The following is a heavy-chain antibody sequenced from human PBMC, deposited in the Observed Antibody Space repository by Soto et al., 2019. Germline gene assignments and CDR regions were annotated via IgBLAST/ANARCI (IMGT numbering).Heavy chain of an antibody. CDR1: DASFSGYY. CDR3: ARALRDSGSYDLFDY. V-gene: IGHV4-34*01. D-gene: IGHD1-26*01. Sequence: SVTLSLTCAVYDASFSGYYWSWIRQPPGKGPEWIGEINHSGSTNYNPSLKSRATISVDTSKNQFSLKLSSVTAADTAVYYCARALRDSGSYDLFDYWGRGTLVPVS. J-gene: IGHJ4*02. CDR2: INHSGST.